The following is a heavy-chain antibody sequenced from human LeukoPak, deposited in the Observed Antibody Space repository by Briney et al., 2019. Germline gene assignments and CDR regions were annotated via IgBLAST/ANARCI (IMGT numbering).Heavy chain of an antibody. V-gene: IGHV3-21*01. CDR1: GFTLSSYS. CDR3: ARDLSGSYYVDY. J-gene: IGHJ4*02. Sequence: GGSLRLSCADPGFTLSSYSMNWVRQAPGKGLEWVSSISSSSSYIYYADSVKGRFTISRDNPKNSLYLQMDSLRAEDTAVYYCARDLSGSYYVDYWGQGTLVTVSS. CDR2: ISSSSSYI. D-gene: IGHD1-26*01.